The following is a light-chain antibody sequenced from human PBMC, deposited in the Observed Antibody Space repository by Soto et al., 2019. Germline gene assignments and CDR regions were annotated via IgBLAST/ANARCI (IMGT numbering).Light chain of an antibody. J-gene: IGLJ3*02. CDR1: SSNIGTNY. CDR3: AAWDDSLSGRV. V-gene: IGLV1-47*02. Sequence: QSVLTQPPSASGTPGQRVSISCSGSSSNIGTNYVYWNQQLPGTAPKLLIYSNNQRPSGVPDRFSGFKSGTSASLAISGLRSEDEADYYCAAWDDSLSGRVFGGGTKLTVL. CDR2: SNN.